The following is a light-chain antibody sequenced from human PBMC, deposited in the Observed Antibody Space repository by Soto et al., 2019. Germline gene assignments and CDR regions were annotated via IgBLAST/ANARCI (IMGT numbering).Light chain of an antibody. V-gene: IGLV2-8*01. J-gene: IGLJ1*01. CDR3: SSIEGSTHLV. CDR2: EVS. Sequence: QSVLTQPPSASGSPGQSVAISCTGTSSDVGGYNYVSWYQQHPGKAPKLMIYEVSKRPSGVPDRFSGSKSGNTASLTVSGLQAEDDADSSCSSIEGSTHLVSRTGTKVP. CDR1: SSDVGGYNY.